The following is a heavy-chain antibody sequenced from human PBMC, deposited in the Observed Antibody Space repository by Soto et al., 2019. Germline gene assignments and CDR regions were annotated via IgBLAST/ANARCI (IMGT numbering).Heavy chain of an antibody. J-gene: IGHJ6*03. V-gene: IGHV4-34*01. CDR3: AGEVDCSGGSCYPIYMDV. D-gene: IGHD2-15*01. Sequence: QVQLQQWGAGLLKPSETLSLTCAVYGGSFSGYYWSWIRQPPGKGLEWIGEINHSGSTNCNPSLKSRVTISVDTSKNQFSLKLSSVTAADTAVYYCAGEVDCSGGSCYPIYMDVWGKGTTVTVSS. CDR2: INHSGST. CDR1: GGSFSGYY.